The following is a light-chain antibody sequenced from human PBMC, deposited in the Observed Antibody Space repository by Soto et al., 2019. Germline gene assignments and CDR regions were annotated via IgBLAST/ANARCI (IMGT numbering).Light chain of an antibody. Sequence: EIVLTQSPGTLSLSPGERAILSCRASQSVSSSYLAWYQQKPGQSPRLLISGASSRVTGIPDRFSGSGSGTTFSITINNREAADDSADYCQQYCGTPPYTFGQGTKLEIK. CDR3: QQYCGTPPYT. CDR1: QSVSSSY. J-gene: IGKJ2*01. CDR2: GAS. V-gene: IGKV3-20*01.